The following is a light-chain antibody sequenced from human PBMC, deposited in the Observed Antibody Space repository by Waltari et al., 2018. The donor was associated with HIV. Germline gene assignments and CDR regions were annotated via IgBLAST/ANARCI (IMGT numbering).Light chain of an antibody. Sequence: DIQMTQSLSSLSASIGDTVTITCRATQDISSSVSWFQQQPGKVPKLLVHGAFILQRGVPSRFRGSGSGTDYTLTISGLQAEDFATYFCQQYFAVPLTFGGGTRV. CDR2: GAF. J-gene: IGKJ4*01. CDR1: QDISSS. CDR3: QQYFAVPLT. V-gene: IGKV1-NL1*01.